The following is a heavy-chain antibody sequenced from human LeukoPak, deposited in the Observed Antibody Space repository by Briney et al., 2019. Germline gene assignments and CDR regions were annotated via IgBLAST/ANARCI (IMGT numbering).Heavy chain of an antibody. J-gene: IGHJ6*03. D-gene: IGHD5-18*01. V-gene: IGHV4-39*01. CDR1: GDSISAGTYC. CDR2: IHYSGGT. Sequence: SETLSLTCTVSGDSISAGTYCWGWIRQPPGKGLEWIGTIHYSGGTYYNPSLKSRVTISVDTSKNQFSLKLTSATAADTAVYYCARGTNVDTAMPYYYYYMDVWGKGTSVTVSS. CDR3: ARGTNVDTAMPYYYYYMDV.